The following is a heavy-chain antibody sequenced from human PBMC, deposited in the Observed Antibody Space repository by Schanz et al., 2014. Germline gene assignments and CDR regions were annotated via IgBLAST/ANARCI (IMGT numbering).Heavy chain of an antibody. CDR3: ARENTAVAGMPRVMDV. D-gene: IGHD6-19*01. CDR1: RYRFIGYY. J-gene: IGHJ6*02. Sequence: QVLLVQSGAEVKKPGASVKVSCKASRYRFIGYYVHWVRQAPGQGLEWMGRVSPYSGDTNYAQMFQGRVTMTTDTSISTAYMELSRLTSDDTAVFFCARENTAVAGMPRVMDVWGQGTTVTVTS. CDR2: VSPYSGDT. V-gene: IGHV1-2*06.